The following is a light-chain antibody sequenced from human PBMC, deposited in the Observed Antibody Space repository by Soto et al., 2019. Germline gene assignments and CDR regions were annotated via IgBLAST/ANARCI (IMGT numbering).Light chain of an antibody. Sequence: DIVMTQSPDSLTVSLGERATINCRSRQSVLYSSNNKNYLAWYQHKPGQPPKLLIYWASTRDSGVPDRFSGSGSGTDFTLTISSLQAEDVAVYSCQQYYRTPITFGGGTKVEIK. CDR3: QQYYRTPIT. V-gene: IGKV4-1*01. CDR1: QSVLYSSNNKNY. J-gene: IGKJ4*01. CDR2: WAS.